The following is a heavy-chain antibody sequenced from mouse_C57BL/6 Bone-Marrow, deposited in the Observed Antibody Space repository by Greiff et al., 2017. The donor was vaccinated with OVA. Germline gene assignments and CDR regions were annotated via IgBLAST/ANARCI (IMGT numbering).Heavy chain of an antibody. D-gene: IGHD2-1*01. CDR3: ARGPLLSWYFDV. CDR2: IYPGSGNT. J-gene: IGHJ1*03. Sequence: VQLQESGAELVRPGASVKLSCKASGYTFTDYYINWVKQRPGQGLEWIARIYPGSGNTYYNEKFKGKATLTAEKSSSTAYMQLSSLTSEDSAVYFCARGPLLSWYFDVWGTGTTVTVSS. V-gene: IGHV1-76*01. CDR1: GYTFTDYY.